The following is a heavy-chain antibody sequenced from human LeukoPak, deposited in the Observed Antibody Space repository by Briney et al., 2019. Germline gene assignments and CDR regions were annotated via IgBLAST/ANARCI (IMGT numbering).Heavy chain of an antibody. J-gene: IGHJ4*02. Sequence: PGGSLRLSCAASGFTFSSYDMHWVRQAPGKGLEWVAFIRYDGSNKYYADSVKGRFTISRDNSKNTLYLQMNSLRAEDTAVYYCAKKASYDFWSGYYSDYWGQGTLVTVSS. CDR3: AKKASYDFWSGYYSDY. V-gene: IGHV3-30*02. CDR2: IRYDGSNK. D-gene: IGHD3-3*01. CDR1: GFTFSSYD.